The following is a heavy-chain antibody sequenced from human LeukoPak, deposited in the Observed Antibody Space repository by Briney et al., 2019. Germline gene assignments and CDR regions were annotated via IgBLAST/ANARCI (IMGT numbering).Heavy chain of an antibody. D-gene: IGHD6-19*01. CDR2: IYYSGST. CDR3: ARAGGPLSAVAGLTDY. Sequence: TSETLSPTCTVSGGSISSGDYYWSWIRQPPGKGLEWIGYIYYSGSTYYNPSLKSRVTISVDTSKNQFSLKLSSVTAADTAVYYCARAGGPLSAVAGLTDYWGQGTLVTVSS. J-gene: IGHJ4*02. V-gene: IGHV4-30-4*08. CDR1: GGSISSGDYY.